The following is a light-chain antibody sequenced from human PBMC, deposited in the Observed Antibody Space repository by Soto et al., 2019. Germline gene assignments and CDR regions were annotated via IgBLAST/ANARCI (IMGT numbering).Light chain of an antibody. Sequence: EIVLTQSPCTLSLSPGERATLSCRASQSVSSSYLAWYQQKPGQAPRLPIYGASSRATGIPDRFSGSGSGTDFTLTISRLEPEDFAVYYCQQYGSSPRTFGQGTKVDIK. CDR1: QSVSSSY. CDR3: QQYGSSPRT. V-gene: IGKV3-20*01. CDR2: GAS. J-gene: IGKJ1*01.